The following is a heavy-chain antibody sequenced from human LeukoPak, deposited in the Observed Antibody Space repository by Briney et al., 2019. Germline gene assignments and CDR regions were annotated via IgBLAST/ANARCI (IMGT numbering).Heavy chain of an antibody. CDR1: SGSMRSDY. V-gene: IGHV4-59*01. CDR3: ARSLTGVGKYNWFDP. J-gene: IGHJ5*02. D-gene: IGHD4/OR15-4a*01. Sequence: SETLSLTCTVSSGSMRSDYWSWIRLPPGKGLEWIGYIYHSGSTKYNPSLKSRVTMSVDTSKNQFSLKLSSVTAADTAVYYCARSLTGVGKYNWFDPWGQGTLVTVSS. CDR2: IYHSGST.